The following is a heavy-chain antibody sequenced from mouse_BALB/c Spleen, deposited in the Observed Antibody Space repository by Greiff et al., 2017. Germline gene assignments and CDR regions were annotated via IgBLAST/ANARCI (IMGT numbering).Heavy chain of an antibody. D-gene: IGHD1-2*01. V-gene: IGHV1-4*01. CDR2: INPSSGYT. J-gene: IGHJ4*01. CDR3: ARRTTATKNAMDY. Sequence: LQESGAELARPGASVKMSCKASGYTFTSYTMHWVKQRPGQGLEWIGYINPSSGYTNYNQKFKDKATLTADKSSSTAYMQLSSLTSEDSAVYYCARRTTATKNAMDYWGQGTSVTVSS. CDR1: GYTFTSYT.